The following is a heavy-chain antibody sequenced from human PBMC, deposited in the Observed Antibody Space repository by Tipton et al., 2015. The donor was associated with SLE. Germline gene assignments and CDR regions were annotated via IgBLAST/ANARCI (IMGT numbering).Heavy chain of an antibody. CDR1: AFPFSTFG. CDR3: AKDAGSFGLVFLDI. CDR2: INAASTNT. D-gene: IGHD3-3*01. Sequence: GSLRLSCAASAFPFSTFGMSWFRQAPGKGLEWVSTINAASTNTHYADSVKGRFTISRDNSIHTVYLQMNAVRPEDTALYYCAKDAGSFGLVFLDIWGQGTMVTVSS. V-gene: IGHV3-23*01. J-gene: IGHJ3*02.